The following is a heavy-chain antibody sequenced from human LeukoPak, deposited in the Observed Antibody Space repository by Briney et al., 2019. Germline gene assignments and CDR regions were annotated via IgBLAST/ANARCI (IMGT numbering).Heavy chain of an antibody. J-gene: IGHJ4*02. D-gene: IGHD1-26*01. Sequence: SETLSLTCTVSGGSISSGGYYWSWIRQPPGKGLEWIGYISHSGSTYYNPSLKSRVTISVDRSKNQFSLKLSSATAADTAVYYCARDPYSGIDYWGQGILVTVSS. V-gene: IGHV4-30-2*01. CDR2: ISHSGST. CDR3: ARDPYSGIDY. CDR1: GGSISSGGYY.